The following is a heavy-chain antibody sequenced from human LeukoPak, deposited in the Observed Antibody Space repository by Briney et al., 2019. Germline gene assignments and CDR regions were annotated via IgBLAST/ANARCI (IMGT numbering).Heavy chain of an antibody. V-gene: IGHV3-74*01. CDR2: INTGGGYT. CDR1: GFTFSTYW. D-gene: IGHD2-21*02. Sequence: GGSLRLSCAASGFTFSTYWMHWVRQVPGKGLVWVSRINTGGGYTNYADSVKGRFTISRDNAKNTLYLQMNGLRDEDAAVYYCARRQVTTSDYLDYWGQGTLVTVSS. CDR3: ARRQVTTSDYLDY. J-gene: IGHJ4*02.